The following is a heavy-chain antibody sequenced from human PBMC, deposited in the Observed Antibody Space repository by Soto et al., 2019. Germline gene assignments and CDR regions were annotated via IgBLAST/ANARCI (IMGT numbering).Heavy chain of an antibody. V-gene: IGHV3-33*01. CDR2: IWYDGSNK. D-gene: IGHD6-6*01. CDR3: ARSIAARYYYYYGMDV. CDR1: GFTFSSYG. Sequence: GGSLRLSCAASGFTFSSYGMHWVRQAPGKGLEWVAVIWYDGSNKYYADSVRGRFTISRDNSKNTLYLQMNSLRAEDTAVYYWARSIAARYYYYYGMDVWGQGTTVTVSS. J-gene: IGHJ6*02.